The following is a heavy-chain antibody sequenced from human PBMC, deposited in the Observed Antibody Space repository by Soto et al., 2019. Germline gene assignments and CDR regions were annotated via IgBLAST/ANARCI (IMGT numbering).Heavy chain of an antibody. Sequence: GSLRLSCAASGFTFSIYAMSWVRQAPRKGLEWVSSVSSSGGSTYYADSVKGRFAISRDNSKNTLYLQMNSLRAEDSAVYYCAKLDYDSSLLWGQGTLVTVSS. CDR1: GFTFSIYA. V-gene: IGHV3-23*01. J-gene: IGHJ4*02. CDR2: VSSSGGST. D-gene: IGHD3-22*01. CDR3: AKLDYDSSLL.